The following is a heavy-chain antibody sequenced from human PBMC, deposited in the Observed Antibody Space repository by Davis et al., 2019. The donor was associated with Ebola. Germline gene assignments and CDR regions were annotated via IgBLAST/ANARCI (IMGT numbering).Heavy chain of an antibody. CDR3: GGGFWSGYYQTYYFDY. V-gene: IGHV4-39*01. CDR1: GGSISSGGYY. Sequence: MPSETLSLTCTVSGGSISSGGYYWGWIRQPPGKGLEWIGSIYYSGSTYYNPSLKSRVTISVDTSKNQFSLKLSSVTAADTAVYYCGGGFWSGYYQTYYFDYWGQGTLVTVSS. D-gene: IGHD3-3*01. J-gene: IGHJ4*02. CDR2: IYYSGST.